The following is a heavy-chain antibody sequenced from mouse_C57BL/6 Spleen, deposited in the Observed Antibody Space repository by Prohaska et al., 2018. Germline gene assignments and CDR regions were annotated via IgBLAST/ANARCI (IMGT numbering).Heavy chain of an antibody. CDR2: IYPGSGST. D-gene: IGHD2-14*01. CDR3: ARLNRGNYFEY. Sequence: FTWNWITWVKQRPGQGLEWIGDIYPGSGSTNYNEKFKSKATLTVDTSSSTAYMQLSSLTSEDSAVYYCARLNRGNYFEYWGQGTTLTVSS. CDR1: FTWNW. J-gene: IGHJ2*01. V-gene: IGHV1-55*01.